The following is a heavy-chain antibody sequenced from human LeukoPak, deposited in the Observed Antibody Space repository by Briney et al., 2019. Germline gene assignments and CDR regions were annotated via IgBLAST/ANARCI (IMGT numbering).Heavy chain of an antibody. D-gene: IGHD1-1*01. CDR2: IYYSGST. J-gene: IGHJ6*03. V-gene: IGHV4-59*11. CDR1: GGSISGHY. CDR3: ARLHADTTLTPYYYYIYV. Sequence: PSETLSLTCTVSGGSISGHYWSWIRQPPGKGLEWIGYIYYSGSTNYNPSLGSRVAISVDTSKNQFSLELSSVTAADTAVYYCARLHADTTLTPYYYYIYVWGKGTTVTVSS.